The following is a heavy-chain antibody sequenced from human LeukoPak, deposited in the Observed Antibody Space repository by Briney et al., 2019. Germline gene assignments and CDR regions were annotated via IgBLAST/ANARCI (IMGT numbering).Heavy chain of an antibody. Sequence: GGSLRLSCVASGFTFSSYAMSWVRQAPGKGLEWVSDISVSGGSTYYADSVKGRLTISRDNSKNTLYLQMNSLRAEDTAVYYCAKSTIFGEYYFDYWGQGTLVTVSS. D-gene: IGHD3-3*01. CDR2: ISVSGGST. V-gene: IGHV3-23*01. J-gene: IGHJ4*02. CDR3: AKSTIFGEYYFDY. CDR1: GFTFSSYA.